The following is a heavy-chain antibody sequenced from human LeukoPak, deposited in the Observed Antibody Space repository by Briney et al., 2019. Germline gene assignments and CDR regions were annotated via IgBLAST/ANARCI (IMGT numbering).Heavy chain of an antibody. V-gene: IGHV1-69*13. J-gene: IGHJ5*02. CDR1: GGTFSSYA. D-gene: IGHD2-21*01. Sequence: ASVKVSCKASGGTFSSYAISWVRQAPGQGLEWMGGIIPIFGTANYAQKFQGRVTITADESTSTAYMELSSLRSEDTAVYYCARETSYCGGDYPNWFDPWGQGTLVTVSS. CDR3: ARETSYCGGDYPNWFDP. CDR2: IIPIFGTA.